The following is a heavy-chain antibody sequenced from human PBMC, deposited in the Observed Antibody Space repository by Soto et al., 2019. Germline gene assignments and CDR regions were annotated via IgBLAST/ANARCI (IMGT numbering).Heavy chain of an antibody. V-gene: IGHV1-69*06. CDR3: ASRERVDAFDV. CDR1: GGTFSNYG. J-gene: IGHJ3*01. CDR2: IVPIFGSI. D-gene: IGHD1-26*01. Sequence: QVQLVQSGAEVKKPGSSVKVSCKASGGTFSNYGITWVRQVPGQGLEWMGGIVPIFGSINLAQKFRGRLTIKPDKSTSTVYMELNSLTSEDTAVYYCASRERVDAFDVWGQGTMVTVSS.